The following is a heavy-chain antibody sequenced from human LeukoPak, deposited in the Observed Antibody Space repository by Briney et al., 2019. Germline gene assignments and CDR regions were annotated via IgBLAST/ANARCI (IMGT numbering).Heavy chain of an antibody. CDR3: ARESFLAYYMGV. Sequence: GGSLRLSCETSGFIFSSNSMDWVRQAPGKGLEWISYISSDSSTIYYADSVKGRFTISRDNAKNSLYLQMNSLRVEDTAVYYCARESFLAYYMGVWGKGTTVTVSS. V-gene: IGHV3-48*01. CDR2: ISSDSSTI. J-gene: IGHJ6*03. CDR1: GFIFSSNS.